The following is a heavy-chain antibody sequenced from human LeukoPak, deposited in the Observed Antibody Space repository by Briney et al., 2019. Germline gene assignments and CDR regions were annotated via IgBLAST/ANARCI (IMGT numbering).Heavy chain of an antibody. CDR1: GYTFANYG. CDR2: ISAYNGNT. D-gene: IGHD3-16*02. J-gene: IGHJ4*02. CDR3: ARDPLYDYIWGSYRSPSVQYFDY. V-gene: IGHV1-18*01. Sequence: ASVKVSCKASGYTFANYGISWVRQAPGQGLEWMGWISAYNGNTNYAQKVQGRVTMTTDTSTSKAYMELTSLRSDDTAVYYCARDPLYDYIWGSYRSPSVQYFDYWGQGTLVTVSS.